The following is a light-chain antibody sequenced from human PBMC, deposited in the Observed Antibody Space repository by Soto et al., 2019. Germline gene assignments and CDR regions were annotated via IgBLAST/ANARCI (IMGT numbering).Light chain of an antibody. J-gene: IGKJ1*01. V-gene: IGKV1-5*03. CDR2: KAS. CDR1: QSITGW. Sequence: DIQMTQSPSTLSASVRDRGTITCRASQSITGWLAWFQQKPGKAPKLLISKASRLESGVPSRFSGRGSGTEFTLSISGLQPDDFATYYCQQYNPYSPWTFGQGTKVEIK. CDR3: QQYNPYSPWT.